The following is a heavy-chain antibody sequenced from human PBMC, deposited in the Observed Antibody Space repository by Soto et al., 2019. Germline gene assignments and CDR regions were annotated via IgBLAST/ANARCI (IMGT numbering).Heavy chain of an antibody. V-gene: IGHV1-58*01. CDR3: EEDRADYDFWSGYYTFDY. D-gene: IGHD3-3*01. CDR2: IVVGSGNT. Sequence: XKVSCQASGFTXTSSAVKAVRQARGQRLEWIGWIVVGSGNTNCAQKFQERVTITRDMSTITAYIELSILRSQDTAVYYCEEDRADYDFWSGYYTFDYWGQGTLGTVS. CDR1: GFTXTSSA. J-gene: IGHJ4*02.